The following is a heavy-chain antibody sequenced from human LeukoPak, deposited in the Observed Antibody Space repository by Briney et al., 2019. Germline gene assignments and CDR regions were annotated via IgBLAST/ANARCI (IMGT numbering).Heavy chain of an antibody. J-gene: IGHJ4*02. CDR1: GYTFTGYY. D-gene: IGHD2-21*02. V-gene: IGHV1-2*06. CDR3: ASSPTYCGGDCYSFDY. Sequence: ASVKVSCKASGYTFTGYYMHWVRQAPGQGLEWMGRINPNSGGTNYAQKFQGRVTMTRDTSISTAYMELSRLRSDDTAVYYCASSPTYCGGDCYSFDYWGQGTLVTASS. CDR2: INPNSGGT.